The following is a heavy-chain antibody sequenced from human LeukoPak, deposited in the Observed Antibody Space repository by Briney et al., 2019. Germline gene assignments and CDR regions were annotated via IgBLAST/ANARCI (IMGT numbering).Heavy chain of an antibody. Sequence: GASVKVSCKASGYTFTGYYMHWVRQAPGQGLEWMGWINPNSGGTNYAQKFQGRVTMTRDTSISTAYMELSRLRSDDTAVYYCARTEYYYDSSGHPRSNAFDIWGQGTMVTVSS. CDR3: ARTEYYYDSSGHPRSNAFDI. CDR2: INPNSGGT. CDR1: GYTFTGYY. J-gene: IGHJ3*02. D-gene: IGHD3-22*01. V-gene: IGHV1-2*02.